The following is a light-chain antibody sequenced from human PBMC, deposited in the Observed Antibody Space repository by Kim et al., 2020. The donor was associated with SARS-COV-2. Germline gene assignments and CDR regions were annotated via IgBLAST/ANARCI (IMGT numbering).Light chain of an antibody. V-gene: IGKV3-20*01. Sequence: PGDRAPLSCRASQSVSSSYLAWYQQKPGQAPRLLIYGASSRATGIPDRFSGSGSGTDFTLTISRLEPEDFAVYYCQQYGSSPPLTFGGGTKGDIK. CDR2: GAS. CDR1: QSVSSSY. CDR3: QQYGSSPPLT. J-gene: IGKJ4*01.